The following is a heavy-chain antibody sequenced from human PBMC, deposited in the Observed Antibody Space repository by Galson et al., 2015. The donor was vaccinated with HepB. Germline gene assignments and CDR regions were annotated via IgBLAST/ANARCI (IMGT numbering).Heavy chain of an antibody. D-gene: IGHD5-24*01. CDR3: ARDGTGRDGYNLGYYFDY. J-gene: IGHJ4*02. V-gene: IGHV3-21*01. CDR2: ISSSSSYI. CDR1: GFTFSSYS. Sequence: SLRLSCAASGFTFSSYSMNWVRQAPGKGLEWVSSISSSSSYIYYADSVKGRFTISRDNAKNSLYLQMNSLRAEDTAVYYCARDGTGRDGYNLGYYFDYWGQGTLVTVSS.